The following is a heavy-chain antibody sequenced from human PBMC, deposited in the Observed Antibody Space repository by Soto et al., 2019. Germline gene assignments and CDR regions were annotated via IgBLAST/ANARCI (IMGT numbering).Heavy chain of an antibody. CDR2: FFHSGTT. Sequence: PAETLYSTCSVSGSSLSSSYWSWIRQSPGEGLAWIGFFFHSGTTNYNPSLKSRVTISVDTSNNQFSLNLSSLTTADTAVYFCARGGNRYSSTSSGVGGFDYWGHGTLVTVS. J-gene: IGHJ4*01. CDR1: GSSLSSSY. D-gene: IGHD6-6*01. CDR3: ARGGNRYSSTSSGVGGFDY. V-gene: IGHV4-59*01.